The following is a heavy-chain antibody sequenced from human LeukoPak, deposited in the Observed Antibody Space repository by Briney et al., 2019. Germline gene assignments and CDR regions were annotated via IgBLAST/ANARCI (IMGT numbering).Heavy chain of an antibody. D-gene: IGHD6-19*01. CDR3: ASRITVAGNYFDY. V-gene: IGHV4-38-2*02. Sequence: SETLSLTCTVSDDSISSGFYWGWIRQPPGKGLEWIGSIYHSGSTYYNPSLKSRVTISVDTSKNQFSLRLSSVTAADTAVYYCASRITVAGNYFDYWGQGTLVTVSS. CDR1: DDSISSGFY. J-gene: IGHJ4*02. CDR2: IYHSGST.